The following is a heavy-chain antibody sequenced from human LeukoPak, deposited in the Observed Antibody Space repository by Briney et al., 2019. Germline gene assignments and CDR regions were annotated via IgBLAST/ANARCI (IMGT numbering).Heavy chain of an antibody. CDR2: ISSSGSTI. J-gene: IGHJ4*02. D-gene: IGHD3-16*01. CDR3: ARVQILRFDPTGFDY. V-gene: IGHV3-48*03. Sequence: VGSLRLSCAASGFTFSSYEMNWVRQAPGKGLEWVSYISSSGSTIYYADSVKGRFTISRDNAKNSLYLQMNSLRAEDTAVYYCARVQILRFDPTGFDYWGQGTLVTVS. CDR1: GFTFSSYE.